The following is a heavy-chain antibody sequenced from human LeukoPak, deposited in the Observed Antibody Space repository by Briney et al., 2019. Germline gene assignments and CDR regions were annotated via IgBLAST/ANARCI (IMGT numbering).Heavy chain of an antibody. V-gene: IGHV4-4*07. CDR3: ARDRGSGSYYTHDAFDI. Sequence: SETLSLTCTVSGGSISSYYWSWIRQPAGEGLEWIWRIYTSGSTNYNPSLKSRVTMSVDTSKNQFSLKLSSVTAADTAVYYCARDRGSGSYYTHDAFDIWGQGTMVTVSS. CDR1: GGSISSYY. J-gene: IGHJ3*02. D-gene: IGHD3-10*01. CDR2: IYTSGST.